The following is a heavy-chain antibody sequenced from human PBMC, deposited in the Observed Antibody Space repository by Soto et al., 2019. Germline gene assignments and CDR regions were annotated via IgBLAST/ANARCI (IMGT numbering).Heavy chain of an antibody. Sequence: ASVKVSCTSSGYNFVKYGITWVRQAPGQGLEWLGWISPYNGNTKYAQKIQGRVIMTTDTSTTTAYLELLSLTSDDTAVYYCARGILEWYTHYHMDDWGQGTTVTVSS. CDR1: GYNFVKYG. CDR3: ARGILEWYTHYHMDD. V-gene: IGHV1-18*01. CDR2: ISPYNGNT. J-gene: IGHJ6*02. D-gene: IGHD3-3*01.